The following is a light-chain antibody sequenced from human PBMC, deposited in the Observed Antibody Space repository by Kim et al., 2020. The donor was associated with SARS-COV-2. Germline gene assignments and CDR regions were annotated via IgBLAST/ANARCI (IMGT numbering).Light chain of an antibody. CDR2: WAS. CDR3: QQCYSPPKT. J-gene: IGKJ2*01. Sequence: RATRNCKSGQSILLSSKKKNGLGWDQQKRREPPRLLSSWASTRESGVPDRFSGSGSGTDFTLTISSLQAEDVAVYYCQQCYSPPKTFGQGTKLEI. CDR1: QSILLSSKKKNG. V-gene: IGKV4-1*01.